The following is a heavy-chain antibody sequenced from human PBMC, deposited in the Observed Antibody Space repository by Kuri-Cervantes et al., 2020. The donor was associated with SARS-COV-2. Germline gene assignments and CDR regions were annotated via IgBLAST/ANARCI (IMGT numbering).Heavy chain of an antibody. CDR2: IMPKFRTT. V-gene: IGHV1-69*13. J-gene: IGHJ6*01. CDR3: ARDPRRYSSSSSYRYGIDV. CDR1: GGSLTDFG. Sequence: SVKVSCKASGGSLTDFGISWVRQAPGQGLEWVGGIMPKFRTTHYAQKFQGRVTITADESTSTVYMELSSLRSGDTAIYYCARDPRRYSSSSSYRYGIDVWGQGTMVTGSS. D-gene: IGHD2-2*01.